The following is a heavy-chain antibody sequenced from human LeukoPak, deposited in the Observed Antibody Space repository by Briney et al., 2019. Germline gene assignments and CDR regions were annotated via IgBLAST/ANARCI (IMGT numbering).Heavy chain of an antibody. CDR2: IIPTFGTA. Sequence: SVTVSCKASGDTFSSYAITWVRQAPGQGLEWMGRIIPTFGTANYAQRFQGRVTITADKSTSTAYMELSSLRSEDTAVYYCAREAVAYTSYYFDYWGQGTLVTVSS. CDR3: AREAVAYTSYYFDY. J-gene: IGHJ4*02. CDR1: GDTFSSYA. V-gene: IGHV1-69*06. D-gene: IGHD4-23*01.